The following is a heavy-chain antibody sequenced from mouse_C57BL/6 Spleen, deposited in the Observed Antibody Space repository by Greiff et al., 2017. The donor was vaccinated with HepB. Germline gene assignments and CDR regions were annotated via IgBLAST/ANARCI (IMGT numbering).Heavy chain of an antibody. J-gene: IGHJ3*01. Sequence: QVQLQQSGAELVRPGTSVKVSCKASGYAFTNYLIEWVKQRPGQGLEWIGVINPGSGGTNYNEKFKGKATLTADKSSSTAYMQLSSLTSEDSAVYFCARDHYYGSSRFAYWGQVTLVTVSA. D-gene: IGHD1-1*01. V-gene: IGHV1-54*01. CDR1: GYAFTNYL. CDR2: INPGSGGT. CDR3: ARDHYYGSSRFAY.